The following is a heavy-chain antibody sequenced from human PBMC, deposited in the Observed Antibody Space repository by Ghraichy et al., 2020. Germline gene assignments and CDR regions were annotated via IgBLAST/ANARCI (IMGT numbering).Heavy chain of an antibody. CDR2: MNPNSGNT. Sequence: ASLKVSCKASGYTFTSYDINWVRQATGQGLEWMGWMNPNSGNTGYAQKFQGRVTMTRNTSISTAYMELSSLRSEDTAVYYCARSTVTHYYYYYGMDVWGQGTTVTVSS. V-gene: IGHV1-8*01. CDR1: GYTFTSYD. J-gene: IGHJ6*02. D-gene: IGHD4-17*01. CDR3: ARSTVTHYYYYYGMDV.